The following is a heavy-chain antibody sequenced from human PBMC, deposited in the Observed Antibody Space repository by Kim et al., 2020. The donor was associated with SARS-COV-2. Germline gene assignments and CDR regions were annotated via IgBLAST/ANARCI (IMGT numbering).Heavy chain of an antibody. CDR3: TTVRFLGYCSSTSCSDY. V-gene: IGHV3-15*01. J-gene: IGHJ4*02. D-gene: IGHD2-2*01. Sequence: VKGRFTISRDDSKNTLYLQMNSLKTEDTAVYYCTTVRFLGYCSSTSCSDYWGQGTLVTVSS.